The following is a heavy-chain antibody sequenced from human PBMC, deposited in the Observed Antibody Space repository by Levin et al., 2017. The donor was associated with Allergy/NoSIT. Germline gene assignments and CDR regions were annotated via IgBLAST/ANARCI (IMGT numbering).Heavy chain of an antibody. Sequence: QTGGSLRLSCAASGFTFSGYPMHWVRQAPGKGLEYVSAISSNGGSTYYANSVKDRFTISRDNSKNTLYLQMGSLRPEDMAVYYCARGPHLTVAPISNSWFDTWGQGTLVTVSS. CDR1: GFTFSGYP. CDR3: ARGPHLTVAPISNSWFDT. CDR2: ISSNGGST. J-gene: IGHJ5*02. V-gene: IGHV3-64*01. D-gene: IGHD5-12*01.